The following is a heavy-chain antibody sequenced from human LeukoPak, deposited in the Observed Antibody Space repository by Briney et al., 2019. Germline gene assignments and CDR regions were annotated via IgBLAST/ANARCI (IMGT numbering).Heavy chain of an antibody. CDR1: GFTFSSYA. D-gene: IGHD2-8*01. CDR2: TSGSGGST. V-gene: IGHV3-23*01. J-gene: IGHJ4*02. Sequence: AGGSLRLSCAASGFTFSSYAMSWVRQAPGKGLEWVSATSGSGGSTYYADSVKGRFTISRDNSKNTLYLQMNSLRAEDTAVYYCAKDPRRKVYYFDYWGQGTLVTVSS. CDR3: AKDPRRKVYYFDY.